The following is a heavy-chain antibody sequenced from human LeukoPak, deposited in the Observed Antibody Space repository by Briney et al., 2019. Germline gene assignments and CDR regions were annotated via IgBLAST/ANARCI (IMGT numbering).Heavy chain of an antibody. V-gene: IGHV3-23*01. CDR2: ISGSGVTT. J-gene: IGHJ1*01. D-gene: IGHD1-26*01. CDR1: GFTFSSYA. CDR3: AKKVVVGATSPYSDFQD. Sequence: PGGSLRLSCVASGFTFSSYAMSWVRQAPGKGLEWVSAISGSGVTTHYAGSVKGRFSISRDNSKNTLYPQMNSLRAEDTALYYCAKKVVVGATSPYSDFQDWGQGTLVTVSS.